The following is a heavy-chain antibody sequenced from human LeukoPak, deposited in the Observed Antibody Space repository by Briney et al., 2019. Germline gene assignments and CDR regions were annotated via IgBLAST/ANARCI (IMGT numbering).Heavy chain of an antibody. CDR3: AKDLGDSSPLGTDY. J-gene: IGHJ4*02. CDR1: GFTFSNYA. V-gene: IGHV3-23*01. D-gene: IGHD3-22*01. CDR2: IRGSGSTT. Sequence: PGGSLRLSCAASGFTFSNYAMTWVRQAPGKGLVWVSGIRGSGSTTYHADSVKGRFTISRDNSKNTLYLQMNSLRAEDTAVYYCAKDLGDSSPLGTDYWGQGTLVTVSS.